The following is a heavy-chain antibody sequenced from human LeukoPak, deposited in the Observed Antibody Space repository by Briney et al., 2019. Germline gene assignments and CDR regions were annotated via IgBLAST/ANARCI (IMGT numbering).Heavy chain of an antibody. Sequence: PGGSLRLSCAASGFTFSSYAMSWVRQAPGKGLEWVSAISSSGGSTYYADSVKGRFTISRDNSKNTLYLQMNSLRAEDTAVYYCAKEPELLWFGEFQYYFDYWGQGTLVTVSS. J-gene: IGHJ4*02. V-gene: IGHV3-23*01. CDR1: GFTFSSYA. CDR2: ISSSGGST. CDR3: AKEPELLWFGEFQYYFDY. D-gene: IGHD3-10*01.